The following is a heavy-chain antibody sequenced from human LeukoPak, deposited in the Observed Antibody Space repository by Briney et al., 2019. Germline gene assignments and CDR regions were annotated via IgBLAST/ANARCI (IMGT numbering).Heavy chain of an antibody. CDR2: INPNSGGT. J-gene: IGHJ5*02. Sequence: ASVKVSCKASGYTFTGYYMHWVRQAPGQGLEWIGWINPNSGGTNYAQKFQGRVTMTRDMSTSTDYMELSSLRSEDTAVYYCARDNSVGDYAWWFDPWGQGTLVTVSS. CDR3: ARDNSVGDYAWWFDP. V-gene: IGHV1-2*02. CDR1: GYTFTGYY. D-gene: IGHD1-26*01.